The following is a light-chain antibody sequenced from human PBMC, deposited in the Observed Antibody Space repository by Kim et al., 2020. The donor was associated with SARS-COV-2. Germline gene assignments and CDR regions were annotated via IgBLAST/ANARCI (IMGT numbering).Light chain of an antibody. Sequence: APGKTATMTCGGDNMESKIVHWYQQRPGQAPVLVIYYDGDRPSGIPERFSGSNSGNTATLTISKVEAGDEADYYCQVWDSSSDLWVFGGGTQLTVL. V-gene: IGLV3-21*04. CDR3: QVWDSSSDLWV. CDR2: YDG. J-gene: IGLJ3*02. CDR1: NMESKI.